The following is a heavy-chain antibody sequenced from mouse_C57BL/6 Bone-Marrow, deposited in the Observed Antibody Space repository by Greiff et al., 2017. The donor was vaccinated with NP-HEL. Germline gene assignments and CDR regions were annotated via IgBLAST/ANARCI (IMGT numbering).Heavy chain of an antibody. V-gene: IGHV8-8*01. D-gene: IGHD1-1*01. CDR3: ARMGTVVALYYFDY. CDR2: IWWDDDK. J-gene: IGHJ2*01. CDR1: GFSLSTFGMG. Sequence: QVTLKVSGPGILQPSQTLSLTCSFSGFSLSTFGMGVGWIRQPSGKGLEWLAHIWWDDDKYYNPALKSRLTISKDTSKNQVFLKNANGDTADTATYYCARMGTVVALYYFDYWGQGTTLTVSS.